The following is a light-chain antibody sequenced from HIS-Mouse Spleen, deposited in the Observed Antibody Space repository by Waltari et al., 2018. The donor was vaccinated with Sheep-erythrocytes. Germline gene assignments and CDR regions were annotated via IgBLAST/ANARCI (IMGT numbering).Light chain of an antibody. Sequence: QSALTQPRSVSGSPGQSVTISCTGTSSDVGGYNYVSWYQQHPGKAPKLMIYDVSKRLSVVTDRFSGSKSGNTASLTISGLQAEDEADYCCCSYAGSYNHVFATGTKVTVL. CDR2: DVS. CDR3: CSYAGSYNHV. J-gene: IGLJ1*01. V-gene: IGLV2-11*01. CDR1: SSDVGGYNY.